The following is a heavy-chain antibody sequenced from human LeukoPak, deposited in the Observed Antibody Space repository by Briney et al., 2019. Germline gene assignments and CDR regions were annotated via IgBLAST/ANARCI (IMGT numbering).Heavy chain of an antibody. CDR2: IYYSGST. D-gene: IGHD4-17*01. J-gene: IGHJ4*02. Sequence: SETQSLTCTVSGGSISSSSYYWGWIRQPPGQGLEWIGSIYYSGSTYYNPSLKSRVTISVDTSKNQFSLKLSSVTAADTAVYYCARVRSDGDSDFDYWGQGTLVTVSS. CDR3: ARVRSDGDSDFDY. V-gene: IGHV4-39*01. CDR1: GGSISSSSYY.